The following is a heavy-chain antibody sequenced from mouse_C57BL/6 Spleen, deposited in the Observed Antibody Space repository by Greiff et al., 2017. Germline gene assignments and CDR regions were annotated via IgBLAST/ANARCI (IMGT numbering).Heavy chain of an antibody. J-gene: IGHJ3*01. Sequence: QVQLQQPGAELVRPGSSVKLSCKASGYTFTSYWMAWVKQRPGQGLAWIGNIYPSDSETHYNQKFKDKATLTVDKSSSTAYMQLSSLTSEDSAVYYCAVWLERRPWFAYWGQGTLVTVSA. CDR2: IYPSDSET. CDR1: GYTFTSYW. D-gene: IGHD2-2*01. CDR3: AVWLERRPWFAY. V-gene: IGHV1-61*01.